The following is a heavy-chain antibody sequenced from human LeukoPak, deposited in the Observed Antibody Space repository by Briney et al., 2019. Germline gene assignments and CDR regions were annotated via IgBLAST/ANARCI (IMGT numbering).Heavy chain of an antibody. V-gene: IGHV3-48*01. CDR1: GFTFNTYG. CDR3: EVMVYALFDC. D-gene: IGHD2-8*01. Sequence: GGSLRLSCAASGFTFNTYGLNWVRQAPGKGLAWIAYISSDSTTTYYADSVKGRFIISRDNAKNSPFLHMNSLRAEDTAVYYCEVMVYALFDCWGQGALVTVSS. J-gene: IGHJ4*02. CDR2: ISSDSTTT.